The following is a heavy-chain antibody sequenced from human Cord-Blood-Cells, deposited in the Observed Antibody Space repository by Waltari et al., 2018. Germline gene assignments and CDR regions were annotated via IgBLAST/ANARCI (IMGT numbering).Heavy chain of an antibody. CDR3: ARGGDYGAGSYYNFAFVI. V-gene: IGHV1-69*06. D-gene: IGHD3-10*01. J-gene: IGHJ3*02. CDR1: GGTFSSYA. CDR2: IIPIFGTA. Sequence: QVQLVRSGAEVKKPGSSVKVSCKASGGTFSSYAISWVRQARGQGLEWMGGIIPIFGTANYAQKFQGRGTINTDKSTSTAYMEMSSLRSEDTAVNYCARGGDYGAGSYYNFAFVIWGQGTMVTVSS.